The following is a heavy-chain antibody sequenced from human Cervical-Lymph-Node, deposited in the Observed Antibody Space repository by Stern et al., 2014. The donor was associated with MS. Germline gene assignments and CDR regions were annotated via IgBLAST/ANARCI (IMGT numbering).Heavy chain of an antibody. Sequence: QVQLQESGPGLVKPSQTLSLTCTVSGASMTTGSYYWNWIRQPAGKGVEWIGQIYTSGSASYHPSLKNRLSLSVDTSKNQFSLTLSSVTAADTAVYYCARGDRRLRAFDLWGQGTMVTVSS. CDR3: ARGDRRLRAFDL. V-gene: IGHV4-61*02. CDR1: GASMTTGSYY. CDR2: IYTSGSA. D-gene: IGHD2-21*02. J-gene: IGHJ3*01.